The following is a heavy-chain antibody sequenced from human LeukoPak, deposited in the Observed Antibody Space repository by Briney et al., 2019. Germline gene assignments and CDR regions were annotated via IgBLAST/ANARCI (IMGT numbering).Heavy chain of an antibody. J-gene: IGHJ4*02. CDR2: INAGNGNT. D-gene: IGHD6-13*01. V-gene: IGHV1-3*01. CDR1: GYTFTSYA. CDR3: ARDLVAAAGRPLGY. Sequence: ASVKVSCKASGYTFTSYAMHWVRQAPGQRLEWMGWINAGNGNTKYSQKFQGRVTITRDTSASTSYMELSSLRSEDTAVYYCARDLVAAAGRPLGYWGQGTLVTVPS.